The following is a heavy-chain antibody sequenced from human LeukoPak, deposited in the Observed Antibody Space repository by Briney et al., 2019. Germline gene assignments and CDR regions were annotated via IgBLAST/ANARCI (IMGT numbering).Heavy chain of an antibody. V-gene: IGHV3-15*01. J-gene: IGHJ4*02. CDR1: GFTFSNAW. CDR2: MKSKSDGGAI. D-gene: IGHD3-22*01. CDR3: TTERSENYYDSSGYYY. Sequence: GGSLRLSCAASGFTFSNAWMTWVRQAPGRGLEWVGRMKSKSDGGAIDYAAPVKGRFTISRDDSKNTLYLQMNSLKTEDTAVYYCTTERSENYYDSSGYYYWGQGTLVTVSS.